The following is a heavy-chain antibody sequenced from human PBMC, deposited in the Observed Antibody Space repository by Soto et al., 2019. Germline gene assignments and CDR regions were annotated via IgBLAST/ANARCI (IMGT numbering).Heavy chain of an antibody. J-gene: IGHJ3*02. CDR3: AKGLSVGATTAAFRI. CDR1: GFTFSNYG. Sequence: EEQLLESGGGLAQPGGSLRLSCAASGFTFSNYGMGWVRRAPGKGLEWVSTISGSGDSTYSADSVKGRFAISRDNSKNTLYQQLNSLRADDTAVYYCAKGLSVGATTAAFRIWGQGTLVSVSS. D-gene: IGHD1-26*01. CDR2: ISGSGDST. V-gene: IGHV3-23*01.